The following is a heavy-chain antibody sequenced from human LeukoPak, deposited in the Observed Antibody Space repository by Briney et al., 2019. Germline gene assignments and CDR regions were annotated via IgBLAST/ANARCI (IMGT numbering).Heavy chain of an antibody. CDR2: IYYTGST. CDR3: ARDVVVVPAGRRYFDL. Sequence: SETLSLTCTVSGASIRSSYWSWIRQPLGKGLEWIGCIYYTGSTNYNPSLKSRVTASLDTSKNQFSLKLTSVTAADTAMYYCARDVVVVPAGRRYFDLWGRGTLVTVSS. D-gene: IGHD2-2*01. CDR1: GASIRSSY. V-gene: IGHV4-59*01. J-gene: IGHJ2*01.